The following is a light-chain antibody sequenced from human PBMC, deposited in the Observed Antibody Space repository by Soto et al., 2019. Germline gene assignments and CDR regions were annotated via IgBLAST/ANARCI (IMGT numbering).Light chain of an antibody. CDR2: KAS. CDR1: QNISSW. V-gene: IGKV1-5*03. CDR3: QQYNIYPRT. Sequence: DIQLIQSPSTLSASVENRNTINCRARQNISSWLDWYQQKTRKSTNLLIYKASIFESGFPSRFSGSGSGTEFTLTFSSLQPDDFATYNCQQYNIYPRTFGKGRRWIS. J-gene: IGKJ1*01.